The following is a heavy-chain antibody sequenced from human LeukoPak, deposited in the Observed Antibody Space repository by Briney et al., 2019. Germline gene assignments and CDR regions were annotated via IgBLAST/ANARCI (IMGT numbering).Heavy chain of an antibody. CDR2: INPKSGGT. Sequence: ASVKVSCKASGYTFTGYYMRWVRQAPGQGLEWMGWINPKSGGTNYAQKFQGRVTMTTDTSISTAYMELSRLRSDDTAVYYCAREMRIEYDYGDYGMGFDYWGQGTLVTVSS. CDR1: GYTFTGYY. J-gene: IGHJ4*02. V-gene: IGHV1-2*02. CDR3: AREMRIEYDYGDYGMGFDY. D-gene: IGHD4-17*01.